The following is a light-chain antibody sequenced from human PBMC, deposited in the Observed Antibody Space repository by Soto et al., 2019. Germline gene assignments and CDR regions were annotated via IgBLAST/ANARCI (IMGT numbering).Light chain of an antibody. Sequence: EIVLTQSPATLSLSPGERATLSCRASQSVSSYLAWYQQKPGQAPRLLIYDASNRATGIPARFSGSGSGTDXTLTIXSLXXXXXXVYYCQQRSNWPYTFGQGTKLEIK. J-gene: IGKJ2*01. CDR3: QQRSNWPYT. CDR2: DAS. CDR1: QSVSSY. V-gene: IGKV3-11*01.